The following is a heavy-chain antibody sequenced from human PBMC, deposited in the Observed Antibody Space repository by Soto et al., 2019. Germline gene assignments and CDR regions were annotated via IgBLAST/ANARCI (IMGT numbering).Heavy chain of an antibody. Sequence: GASVKVSCKASGYTFTSYCISWVRQAPGQGLEWMGWISAYDGNTNYAQKFQGRVTMTTDTSTSTAYMELRSLRSDDTAVYYCARGVGSGSYYNQYNWFDPWGQGTLVTVSS. CDR3: ARGVGSGSYYNQYNWFDP. J-gene: IGHJ5*02. CDR1: GYTFTSYC. CDR2: ISAYDGNT. D-gene: IGHD3-10*01. V-gene: IGHV1-18*01.